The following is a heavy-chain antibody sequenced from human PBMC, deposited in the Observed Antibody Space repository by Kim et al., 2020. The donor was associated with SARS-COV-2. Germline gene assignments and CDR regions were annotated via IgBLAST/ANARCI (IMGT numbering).Heavy chain of an antibody. CDR1: GGSISSSSYY. J-gene: IGHJ4*02. CDR3: AREIGAGVGAIN. V-gene: IGHV4-39*07. D-gene: IGHD1-26*01. CDR2: IYYSGST. Sequence: SETLSLTCTVSGGSISSSSYYWGWIRQPPGKGLEWIGSIYYSGSTYYNPSLKSRVTISVDTSKNQFSLKLSSVTAADTAVYYCAREIGAGVGAINWGQGTLVTVSS.